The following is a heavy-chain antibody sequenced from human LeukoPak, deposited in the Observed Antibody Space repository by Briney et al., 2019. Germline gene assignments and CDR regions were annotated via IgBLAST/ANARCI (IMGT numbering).Heavy chain of an antibody. V-gene: IGHV1-69*13. D-gene: IGHD3-3*01. CDR2: IIPIFGIA. Sequence: SVKVSCKASGGTFSSYAISWVRQAPGQGLEWMGGIIPIFGIANYAQKFQGRVTITADESTSTAYMELSSLRSEDTAVYYCARALLKDFWSGYYRTSNYYYYGMDVWGQGTAVTVSS. J-gene: IGHJ6*02. CDR1: GGTFSSYA. CDR3: ARALLKDFWSGYYRTSNYYYYGMDV.